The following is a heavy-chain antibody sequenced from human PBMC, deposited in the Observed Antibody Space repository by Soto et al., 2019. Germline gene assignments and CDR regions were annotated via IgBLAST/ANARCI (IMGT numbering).Heavy chain of an antibody. CDR3: ARLSFSYGVDV. CDR2: IYHGGST. V-gene: IGHV4-4*02. J-gene: IGHJ6*02. CDR1: GGSISSANW. Sequence: QVLLQESGPGLVKPSGTLSLTCAVSGGSISSANWWTWVRQPPGKGLEWIGEIYHGGSTSYNPSLKSRVTLSLDKFKNHFPLTLTSVTAADTAVYYCARLSFSYGVDVWGQGTTVTVSS.